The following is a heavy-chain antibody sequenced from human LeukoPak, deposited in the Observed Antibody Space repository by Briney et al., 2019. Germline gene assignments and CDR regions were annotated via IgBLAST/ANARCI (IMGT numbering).Heavy chain of an antibody. Sequence: GGSLRLSCAASGFTFSSYAMSWVRPARGKGLEWVSTISGSRGSTYYADSVKGRFTISRDNSKNTVYLQMNSLRAEDTAVYYCAKYFYDYSYYGMDVWGQGTTVTVSS. CDR1: GFTFSSYA. V-gene: IGHV3-23*01. CDR2: ISGSRGST. CDR3: AKYFYDYSYYGMDV. J-gene: IGHJ6*02. D-gene: IGHD2/OR15-2a*01.